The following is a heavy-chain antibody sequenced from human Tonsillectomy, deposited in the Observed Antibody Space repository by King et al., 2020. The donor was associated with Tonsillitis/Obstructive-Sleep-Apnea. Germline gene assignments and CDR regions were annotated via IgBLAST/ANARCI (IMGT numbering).Heavy chain of an antibody. V-gene: IGHV3-49*04. D-gene: IGHD3-22*01. CDR2: IRSKAYGGTT. CDR1: GFSFGDYDDYT. J-gene: IGHJ5*02. CDR3: TRDCPPDGHHHDSLRS. Sequence: VQLVESGGGLAQPGRSLRLSCTVSGFSFGDYDDYTVSWVRQAPGKGLEWVGSIRSKAYGGTTEYAASVRGRFTISRDDSKTIAYLQMNSLKTEDTAVYYCTRDCPPDGHHHDSLRSWGQGTLVSVSS.